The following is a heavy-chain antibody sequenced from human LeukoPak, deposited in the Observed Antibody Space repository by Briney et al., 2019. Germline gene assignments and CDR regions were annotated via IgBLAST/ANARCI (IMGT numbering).Heavy chain of an antibody. V-gene: IGHV4-31*03. CDR3: ARSAYASLVDY. Sequence: SETLSLTCIVSGGSISSGGYYWSWIRQHPGKGLEWIGYIYYSGSTYYNPSLKSRVTISVDTSKNQFSLKLSSVTAADTAVYYCARSAYASLVDYWGQGTLVTVSS. J-gene: IGHJ4*02. CDR2: IYYSGST. D-gene: IGHD3-16*01. CDR1: GGSISSGGYY.